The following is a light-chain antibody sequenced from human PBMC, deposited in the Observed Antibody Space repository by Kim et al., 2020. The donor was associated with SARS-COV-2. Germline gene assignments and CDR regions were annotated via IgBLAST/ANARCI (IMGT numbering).Light chain of an antibody. CDR3: QVWDSNSDHNWV. Sequence: SYELTQPPSVSVAPGKTARITCGGNNIGSKSVHWYQQKPGQAPVLVIYYDSDRPSGIPERFSGSNSGNTATLTISRVEAGDEAYYYCQVWDSNSDHNWVFGGGTQLTVL. J-gene: IGLJ3*02. CDR1: NIGSKS. CDR2: YDS. V-gene: IGLV3-21*04.